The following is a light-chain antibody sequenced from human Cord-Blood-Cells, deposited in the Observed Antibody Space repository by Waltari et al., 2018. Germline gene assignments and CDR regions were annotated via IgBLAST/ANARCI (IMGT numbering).Light chain of an antibody. J-gene: IGLJ3*02. V-gene: IGLV2-23*01. CDR2: EGS. CDR3: CSYAGSRPYV. CDR1: SMDSVGANL. Sequence: QSALTQPASQSGSPGQSIATPCTETSMDSVGANLVSWDQQHPGKAHKLMIYEGSKRLSEVSNRFSGSKSGNTASLTISGLQVEDEADYYCCSYAGSRPYVFGGGPKLTVL.